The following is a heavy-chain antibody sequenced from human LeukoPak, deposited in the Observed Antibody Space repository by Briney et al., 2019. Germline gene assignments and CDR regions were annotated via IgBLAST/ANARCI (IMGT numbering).Heavy chain of an antibody. D-gene: IGHD4-17*01. J-gene: IGHJ6*02. CDR2: IYYSGSI. CDR3: ASLVTTGAYFYYYGLDV. CDR1: GGSISSTSYY. Sequence: SETLSLTCTVSGGSISSTSYYWGWIRHPPGKGLEWIGSIYYSGSIYYNPSLKSRVTISVDTSKNQFSLKLSSVPAPDTAVYYCASLVTTGAYFYYYGLDVWGPGTTVTVSS. V-gene: IGHV4-39*01.